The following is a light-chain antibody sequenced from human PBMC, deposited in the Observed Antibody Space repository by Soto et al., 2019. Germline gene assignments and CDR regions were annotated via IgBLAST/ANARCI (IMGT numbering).Light chain of an antibody. Sequence: QSALTQPRSVSGSYGQSVTISCTGTSSDVGGYNYVSWYQHHPGKAPTLMIYDVSTRPSGVPDRFSDSKSVNTASLTTSGLHAEAEGDYYCCSYADTWNMVFGGGTKVSVL. CDR3: CSYADTWNMV. CDR2: DVS. CDR1: SSDVGGYNY. V-gene: IGLV2-11*01. J-gene: IGLJ2*01.